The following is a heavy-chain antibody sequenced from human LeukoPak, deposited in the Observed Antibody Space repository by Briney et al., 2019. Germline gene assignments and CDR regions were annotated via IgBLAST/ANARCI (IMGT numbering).Heavy chain of an antibody. D-gene: IGHD2-15*01. CDR3: ASDLGGFSYIAY. Sequence: GGSLRLSCAASGFTFSSYGMHWVRQAPGEGLEWVAYIGYDGSKKYYSDSVKGRFTISRDNSKNTVYLQMNSLRAADTALYFCASDLGGFSYIAYWGQGTLVTVSS. CDR1: GFTFSSYG. CDR2: IGYDGSKK. V-gene: IGHV3-30*02. J-gene: IGHJ4*02.